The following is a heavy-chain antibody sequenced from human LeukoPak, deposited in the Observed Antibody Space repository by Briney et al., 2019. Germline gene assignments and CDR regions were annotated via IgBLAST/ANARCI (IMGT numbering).Heavy chain of an antibody. J-gene: IGHJ4*02. V-gene: IGHV1-2*02. CDR3: ARSLYCSSTSCYTFDY. CDR2: MNPNSGGT. D-gene: IGHD2-2*02. CDR1: GYTFTGYY. Sequence: GASVKVSCKASGYTFTGYYMHWVRQAPGQGLEWMGWMNPNSGGTNYAQKFQGRVTMTRDTSISTAYMELSRLRSDDTAVYYCARSLYCSSTSCYTFDYWGQGTLVTVSS.